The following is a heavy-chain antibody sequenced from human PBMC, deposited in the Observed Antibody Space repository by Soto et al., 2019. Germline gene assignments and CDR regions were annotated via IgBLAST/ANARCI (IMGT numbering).Heavy chain of an antibody. CDR2: TNAGNGDT. CDR3: ARGYCSSTSCQYYMDV. CDR1: GYTFSNSA. J-gene: IGHJ6*03. V-gene: IGHV1-3*01. Sequence: ASVKVSCKASGYTFSNSAIHWVRQAPGQRLEWMGWTNAGNGDTKYSQKFQGRVTMTRDTSASTAYMELSSLRSEDTAVYYCARGYCSSTSCQYYMDVWVKGTTVTVSS. D-gene: IGHD2-2*01.